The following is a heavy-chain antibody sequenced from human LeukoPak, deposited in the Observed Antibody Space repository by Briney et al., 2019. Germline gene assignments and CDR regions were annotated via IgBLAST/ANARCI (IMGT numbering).Heavy chain of an antibody. V-gene: IGHV4-39*07. CDR3: ARENRSNYYDSSGYYPDPYYFDY. Sequence: PSETLSLTCTVSGGSISSSSYYWGWIRQPPGKGLEWIGSIYYSGSTYYNPSLKSRVTISVDTSKNQFSLKLSSVTAADTAVYYCARENRSNYYDSSGYYPDPYYFDYWGQGTLVTVSS. CDR1: GGSISSSSYY. D-gene: IGHD3-22*01. CDR2: IYYSGST. J-gene: IGHJ4*02.